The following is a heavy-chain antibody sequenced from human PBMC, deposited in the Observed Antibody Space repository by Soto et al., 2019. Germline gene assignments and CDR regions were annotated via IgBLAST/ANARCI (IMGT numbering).Heavy chain of an antibody. V-gene: IGHV1-69*06. J-gene: IGHJ5*02. CDR1: GGTSSSYA. Sequence: GASVKVSCKASGGTSSSYAISWVRQAPGQGLEWMGGIIPIFGTANYAQKFQGRVTITADKSTSTAYMELSSLRSEDTAVYYCARGDSSGWYRGGNWFDPWGQGTLVTVSS. CDR2: IIPIFGTA. D-gene: IGHD6-19*01. CDR3: ARGDSSGWYRGGNWFDP.